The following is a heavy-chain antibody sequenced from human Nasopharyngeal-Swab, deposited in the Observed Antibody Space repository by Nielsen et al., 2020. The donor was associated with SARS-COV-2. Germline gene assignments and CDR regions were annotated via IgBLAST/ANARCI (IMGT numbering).Heavy chain of an antibody. Sequence: GGSLRLSCAASGFIFSNYAMSWVRQAPGKGLEWVSTINNRGDDTHYVDSVRGRFTVSRDNSKNTLYLQMNSLRGEDTAVYYCARDGEVGAITGIDYWGQGTLVTVSS. CDR1: GFIFSNYA. V-gene: IGHV3-23*01. D-gene: IGHD1-26*01. CDR2: INNRGDDT. J-gene: IGHJ4*02. CDR3: ARDGEVGAITGIDY.